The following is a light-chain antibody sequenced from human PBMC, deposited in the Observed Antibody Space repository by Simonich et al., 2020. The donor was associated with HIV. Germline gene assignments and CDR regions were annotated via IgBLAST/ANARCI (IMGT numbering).Light chain of an antibody. J-gene: IGKJ2*01. CDR3: QQSYITRT. CDR2: GAS. CDR1: QSVSSN. Sequence: EIVMTQSPATLSVSPGERATLSCRASQSVSSNLAWYQQKPGQAPRRLIYGASTRATGIPARFSGSGSGTEFTLTISSLQPDDFATYYCQQSYITRTFGQGTKLEIK. V-gene: IGKV3-15*01.